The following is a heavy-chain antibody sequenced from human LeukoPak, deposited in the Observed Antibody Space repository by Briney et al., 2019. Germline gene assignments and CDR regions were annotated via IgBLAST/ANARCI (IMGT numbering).Heavy chain of an antibody. CDR2: IYTSGST. V-gene: IGHV4-4*07. J-gene: IGHJ4*02. Sequence: SETLSLTCTVPGGSISSYYWSWIRQPAGKGLEWIGRIYTSGSTNYNPSLKSRVTMSVDTSKNQFSLKLSSVTAADTAVYYCARENPTDYDSSVDYWGQGTLVTVSS. CDR1: GGSISSYY. CDR3: ARENPTDYDSSVDY. D-gene: IGHD3-22*01.